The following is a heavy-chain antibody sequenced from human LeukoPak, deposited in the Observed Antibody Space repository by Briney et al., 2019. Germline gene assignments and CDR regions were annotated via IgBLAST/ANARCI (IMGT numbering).Heavy chain of an antibody. CDR1: GYTFTGYY. J-gene: IGHJ3*02. CDR2: IDPNSGGT. D-gene: IGHD3-10*01. V-gene: IGHV1-2*02. CDR3: ARDHGSLLWFGESYFDI. Sequence: ASVKVSCKASGYTFTGYYMHWVRQAPGQGLEWMGWIDPNSGGTNYAQKFQGRVTMTRDTSISTAYMELSRLRSDDTAVYYCARDHGSLLWFGESYFDIWGQGTMVTLSS.